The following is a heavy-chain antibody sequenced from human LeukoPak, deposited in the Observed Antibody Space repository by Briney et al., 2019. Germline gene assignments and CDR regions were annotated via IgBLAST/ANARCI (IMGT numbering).Heavy chain of an antibody. J-gene: IGHJ1*01. D-gene: IGHD3-3*01. V-gene: IGHV1-8*03. Sequence: GASVKVSCKASGYTFTSYDINWVRQATGQGLEWMGWMNPNSGNTGYAQKFQGRVTITRNTSISTAYMELSSLRSEDTAVYYCARSRRGYDFWSGYYTGRDFQHWGQGTLVTVSS. CDR3: ARSRRGYDFWSGYYTGRDFQH. CDR1: GYTFTSYD. CDR2: MNPNSGNT.